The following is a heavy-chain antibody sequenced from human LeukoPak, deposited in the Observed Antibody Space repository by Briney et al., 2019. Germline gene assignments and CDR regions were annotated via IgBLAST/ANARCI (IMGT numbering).Heavy chain of an antibody. CDR1: GFTFSSYG. CDR3: ARSGVAVAVGVSGDLMD. D-gene: IGHD6-19*01. J-gene: IGHJ4*02. V-gene: IGHV3-23*01. CDR2: ISGSGGST. Sequence: GGSLRLSCAASGFTFSSYGMSWVRQAPGKGLEWVSAISGSGGSTYYADSVKGRFTISRDNSKNTLYLQMNSLRAEDTAVYYCARSGVAVAVGVSGDLMDWGQGTLVTVSS.